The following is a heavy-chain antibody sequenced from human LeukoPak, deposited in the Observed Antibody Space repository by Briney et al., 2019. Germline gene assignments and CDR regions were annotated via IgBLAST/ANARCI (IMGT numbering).Heavy chain of an antibody. Sequence: PSETLSLTCTVSGGSISSYYWSWIRQPAGKGLEWIGRIYTSGSTNYNPSLKSRVTMSVDTSKNQFSLKLSSVTAADTAVYHCARDTIFGVVAFFDYWGQGTLVTVSS. CDR1: GGSISSYY. J-gene: IGHJ4*02. V-gene: IGHV4-4*07. CDR2: IYTSGST. D-gene: IGHD3-3*01. CDR3: ARDTIFGVVAFFDY.